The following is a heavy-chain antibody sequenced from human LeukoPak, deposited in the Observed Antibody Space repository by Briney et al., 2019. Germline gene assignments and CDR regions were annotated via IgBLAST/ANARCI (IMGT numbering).Heavy chain of an antibody. V-gene: IGHV4-39*07. D-gene: IGHD3-22*01. CDR3: ARQDSSGYYYVYRRIDY. J-gene: IGHJ4*02. CDR2: IYYSGST. Sequence: SETLSLTCTVSGGSISSSSYYWGWIRQPPGKGLVRIGSIYYSGSTYYNRSLKSRVTISVDTSKNQFSLKLSSVTAADTAVYYCARQDSSGYYYVYRRIDYWGQGTLVTVSS. CDR1: GGSISSSSYY.